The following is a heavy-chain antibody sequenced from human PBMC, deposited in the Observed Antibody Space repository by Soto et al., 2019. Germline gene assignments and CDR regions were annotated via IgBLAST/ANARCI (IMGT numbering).Heavy chain of an antibody. CDR1: GFSLSTRGVG. Sequence: QITLNESGPTLVKPTQTLTLTCTFSGFSLSTRGVGVGWIRQPPGKALEWLALLYWDDDERYSPSLMSRLTITKDTSKKQVFLTMTNVDPVDTATYYCAHRPRGFTYFFDCWGQGTLVTVSS. CDR3: AHRPRGFTYFFDC. J-gene: IGHJ4*02. CDR2: LYWDDDE. V-gene: IGHV2-5*02.